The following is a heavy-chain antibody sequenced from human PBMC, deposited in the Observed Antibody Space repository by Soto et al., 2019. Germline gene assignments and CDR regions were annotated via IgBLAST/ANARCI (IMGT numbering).Heavy chain of an antibody. CDR3: VRPARSSSDY. Sequence: PGGSLRLSCAASGFTFSSHNIYWFRQPPGKGLEWVSSIGTSDSSIYYADSVRGRFTISRDSSKNTVSLEMTSLRAEDTAMYYCVRPARSSSDYWGQGTLVTVS. D-gene: IGHD2-2*01. CDR1: GFTFSSHN. CDR2: IGTSDSSI. V-gene: IGHV3-21*01. J-gene: IGHJ4*02.